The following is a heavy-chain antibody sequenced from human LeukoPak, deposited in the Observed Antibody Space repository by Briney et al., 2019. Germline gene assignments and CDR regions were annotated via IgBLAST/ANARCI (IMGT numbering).Heavy chain of an antibody. CDR3: ARDHPRSGYYPDY. D-gene: IGHD3-3*01. CDR1: GFTFSNYW. J-gene: IGHJ4*02. CDR2: INSDGSSA. Sequence: GGSLRLSCAASGFTFSNYWMHWVRQAPGKGLVYVSRINSDGSSANYADSVQGRFTISRDNAKNTLYLEMNSLRAEDTAVYYCARDHPRSGYYPDYWGQGTLVTVSS. V-gene: IGHV3-74*01.